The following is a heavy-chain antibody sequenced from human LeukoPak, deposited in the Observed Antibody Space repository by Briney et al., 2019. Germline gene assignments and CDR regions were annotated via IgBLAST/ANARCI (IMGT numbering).Heavy chain of an antibody. V-gene: IGHV4-59*08. CDR2: NYCRRSI. CDR3: ARQLDNSGWYGFDY. J-gene: IGHJ4*02. CDR1: GESISSYY. D-gene: IGHD6-19*01. Sequence: SETLSLTCTGPGESISSYYWGWVRRPPARVVGWIGYNYCRRSINSDPSLKSRVTISVDTSKNLFSLKLSSVTAADTAVYYCARQLDNSGWYGFDYWGQGTLVTVSS.